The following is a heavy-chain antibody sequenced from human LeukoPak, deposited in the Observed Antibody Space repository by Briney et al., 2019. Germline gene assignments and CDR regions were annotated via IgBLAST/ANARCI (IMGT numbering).Heavy chain of an antibody. CDR3: ARGRTLDV. J-gene: IGHJ6*04. V-gene: IGHV3-7*01. CDR1: GFTFSSYW. CDR2: IKQDGSEK. Sequence: PGGSLRLSCAASGFTFSSYWMSRVRQAPGKGLEWVANIKQDGSEKYYVDSVKGRFTISRDNTKNLLYLQMNSLRAEDTAVYFCARGRTLDVWGKGTTVTVSS.